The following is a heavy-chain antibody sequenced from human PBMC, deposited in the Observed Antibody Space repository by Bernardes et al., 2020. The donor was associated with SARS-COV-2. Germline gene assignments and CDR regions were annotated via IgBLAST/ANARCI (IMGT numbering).Heavy chain of an antibody. CDR3: ARVEGFCSGGTCFSLFYFDH. V-gene: IGHV1-18*04. J-gene: IGHJ4*02. CDR2: ISGYNGNT. D-gene: IGHD2-15*01. Sequence: ASVKVSCKASGYTFTNYGIGWVRQAPGHGLEWLGWISGYNGNTNYARHLQDRVSMTIDISTNTAFMELRRLRSGDTAVYYCARVEGFCSGGTCFSLFYFDHWGQGTLVSVSS. CDR1: GYTFTNYG.